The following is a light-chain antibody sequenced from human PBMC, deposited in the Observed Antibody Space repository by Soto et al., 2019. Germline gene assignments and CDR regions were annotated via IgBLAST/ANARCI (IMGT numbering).Light chain of an antibody. V-gene: IGKV3-20*01. CDR2: GAS. Sequence: ETVLTQSPGTLSLSPGERATLSCRASQSITNNYLAWYQQKPGQAPRLLIYGASSRVTGITGRFSGSGSGTDFTLTISRLEPEDFAVYYCQQYRTSPITFGQGTRLEIK. J-gene: IGKJ5*01. CDR3: QQYRTSPIT. CDR1: QSITNNY.